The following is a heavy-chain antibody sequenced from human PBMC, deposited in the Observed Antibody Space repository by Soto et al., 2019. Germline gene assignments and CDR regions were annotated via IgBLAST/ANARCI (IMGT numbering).Heavy chain of an antibody. D-gene: IGHD2-15*01. CDR1: GGTFSSYA. Sequence: SVKVSCKASGGTFSSYAISWVRQAPGQGLEWMGGIIPIFGTANYAQKFQGRVTITADKSTSTAYMELNSLRAEDTAVYYCARERGSKSMDVWGQGTTVTVSS. J-gene: IGHJ6*02. V-gene: IGHV1-69*06. CDR3: ARERGSKSMDV. CDR2: IIPIFGTA.